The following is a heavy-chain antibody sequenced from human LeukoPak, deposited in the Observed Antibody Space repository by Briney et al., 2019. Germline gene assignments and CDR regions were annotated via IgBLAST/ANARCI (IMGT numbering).Heavy chain of an antibody. Sequence: GGSLRLSCAASGFTFSSYAMSWVRQAPGKGLEWVSAISGSGGSTYYAASVKGRFTISRDNSKNTLYLQMNSLRAEDTAVYYCAISRYSGSYPFDYWGQGTLVTVSS. J-gene: IGHJ4*02. CDR1: GFTFSSYA. CDR2: ISGSGGST. CDR3: AISRYSGSYPFDY. V-gene: IGHV3-23*01. D-gene: IGHD1-26*01.